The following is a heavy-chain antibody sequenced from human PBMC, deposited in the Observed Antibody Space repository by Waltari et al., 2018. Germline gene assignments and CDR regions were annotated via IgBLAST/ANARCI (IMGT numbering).Heavy chain of an antibody. J-gene: IGHJ4*02. CDR1: GFTFDDYT. Sequence: EVQLVESGGVVVQPGGSLRLSCAASGFTFDDYTMHWVRHAPGKGLEWVSLISWDGGSTYYADSVKGRFTISRDNSKNSLYLQMNSLRTEDTALYYCAKGKSGSYLWYFDYWGQGTLVTVSS. D-gene: IGHD1-26*01. CDR2: ISWDGGST. V-gene: IGHV3-43*01. CDR3: AKGKSGSYLWYFDY.